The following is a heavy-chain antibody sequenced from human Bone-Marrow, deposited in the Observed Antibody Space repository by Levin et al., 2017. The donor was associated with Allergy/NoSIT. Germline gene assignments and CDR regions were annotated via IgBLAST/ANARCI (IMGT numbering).Heavy chain of an antibody. CDR2: ISYDGNIK. D-gene: IGHD5-18*01. V-gene: IGHV3-30-3*01. J-gene: IGHJ3*02. CDR1: GFTLSSYS. CDR3: ARDRIQIWSYVGTFDI. Sequence: PGGSLRLSCAASGFTLSSYSMHWVRQAPGKGLEWVAIISYDGNIKDYVDSVKGRFTISRDSSKNALFLQMNSLRPEDTAVYYCARDRIQIWSYVGTFDIWGRGTMVTVSS.